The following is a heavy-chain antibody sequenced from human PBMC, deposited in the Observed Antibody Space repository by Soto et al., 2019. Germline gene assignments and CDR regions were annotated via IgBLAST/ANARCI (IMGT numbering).Heavy chain of an antibody. CDR2: INSDGTTT. V-gene: IGHV3-74*01. Sequence: EVQLVESGGGLVQPGGSLRLSCAASGFTINNFWMYWVRQTPEKGLVWVSGINSDGTTTIYADSVKGRFTISRDNAKNTLYLQMNSLTVEDTAIYYCVRDIRWGQGTLVTVSS. CDR3: VRDIR. CDR1: GFTINNFW. J-gene: IGHJ4*02.